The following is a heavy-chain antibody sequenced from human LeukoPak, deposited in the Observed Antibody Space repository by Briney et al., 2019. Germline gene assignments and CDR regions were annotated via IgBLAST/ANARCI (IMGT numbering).Heavy chain of an antibody. Sequence: GGSLRLSCAASGFTVSTYWMTWVRQAPGKGLEWVANIKEDGSQKYYVDSVKGRFTISRDNANNSLYLQMESLRAEDTAVYYGAIYTTTRGWLDPWGQGTLVTVSS. V-gene: IGHV3-7*01. D-gene: IGHD2-2*02. J-gene: IGHJ5*02. CDR1: GFTVSTYW. CDR3: AIYTTTRGWLDP. CDR2: IKEDGSQK.